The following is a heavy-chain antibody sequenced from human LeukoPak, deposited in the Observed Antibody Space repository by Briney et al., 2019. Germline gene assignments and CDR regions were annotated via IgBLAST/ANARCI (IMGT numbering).Heavy chain of an antibody. CDR1: GFTFSSYA. V-gene: IGHV3-64*01. J-gene: IGHJ3*02. D-gene: IGHD1-26*01. CDR2: ISSDGGST. CDR3: ARGGELNAFDI. Sequence: GGSLRLSCAASGFTFSSYAMHWVRQAPGKGLEYVSAISSDGGSTYYANSVKGRFTISRDNSKNTLYLQMGSLRAEDMAVYYCARGGELNAFDIWGQGTMVTVSS.